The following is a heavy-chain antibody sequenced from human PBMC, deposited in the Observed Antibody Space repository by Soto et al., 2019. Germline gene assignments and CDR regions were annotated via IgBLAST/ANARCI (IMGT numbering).Heavy chain of an antibody. Sequence: EVQLVESGGGLVKPGGSLRLSCAASGFTFSSYSMNWVRQAPGKGLEWVSSISSSSSYIYYADSVKGRFTISRDNAKNSLYLQMNSLRAEDTAVYYCARDFLSDGSPGGWGQGTLVTVS. V-gene: IGHV3-21*01. J-gene: IGHJ4*02. CDR1: GFTFSSYS. D-gene: IGHD3-16*01. CDR2: ISSSSSYI. CDR3: ARDFLSDGSPGG.